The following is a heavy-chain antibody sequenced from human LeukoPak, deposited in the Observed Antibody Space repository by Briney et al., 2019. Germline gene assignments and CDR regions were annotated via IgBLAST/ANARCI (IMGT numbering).Heavy chain of an antibody. D-gene: IGHD3-3*01. V-gene: IGHV3-21*01. J-gene: IGHJ3*02. CDR2: ISSSSSYI. CDR3: ARVPLRKGPHAFDI. Sequence: GGSLRLSCAASGFTFSSYSMNWVRQAPGKGLEWVSSISSSSSYIYYADSVKGRFTISRDNAKNSPYLQMNSLRAEDTAVYYCARVPLRKGPHAFDIWGQGTMVTVSS. CDR1: GFTFSSYS.